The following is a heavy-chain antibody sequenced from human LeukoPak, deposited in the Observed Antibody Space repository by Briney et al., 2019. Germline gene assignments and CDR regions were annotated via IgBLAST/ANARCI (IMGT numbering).Heavy chain of an antibody. CDR2: ISAYNGNT. Sequence: GASVKVSCKASGYTFTSYGISWVRQAPGQGLEWMGWISAYNGNTNYAQKLQGRATMTTDTSTSTAYMELRSLRSDDTAVYYCAREGIGPGSGSYYSPYYYYGMDVWGQGTTVTVSS. D-gene: IGHD3-10*01. CDR1: GYTFTSYG. J-gene: IGHJ6*02. V-gene: IGHV1-18*01. CDR3: AREGIGPGSGSYYSPYYYYGMDV.